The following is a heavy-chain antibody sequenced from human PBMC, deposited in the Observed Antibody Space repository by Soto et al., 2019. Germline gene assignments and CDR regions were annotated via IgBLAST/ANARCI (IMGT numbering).Heavy chain of an antibody. J-gene: IGHJ6*02. Sequence: QVQLQESGPGLVKPSGTLSLTCAVSGGSISSSNWWSWVRQPPGKGLEWIGEIYHSGSTNYNPSPXXRXXRSVDKSKNQFSLKLSSVIAADTAVYYCARVSGSYYYGMDVWGQGTTVTVSS. CDR3: ARVSGSYYYGMDV. D-gene: IGHD1-26*01. V-gene: IGHV4-4*02. CDR1: GGSISSSNW. CDR2: IYHSGST.